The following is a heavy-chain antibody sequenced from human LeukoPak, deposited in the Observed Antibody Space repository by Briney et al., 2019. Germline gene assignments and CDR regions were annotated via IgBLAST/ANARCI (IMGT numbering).Heavy chain of an antibody. V-gene: IGHV3-23*01. CDR1: GFTFSSYA. CDR3: AKPKVPAAGSSFDY. CDR2: ISGSGGST. Sequence: PGGSLRLSCAASGFTFSSYAMSWVRQAPGKGLEWVSAISGSGGSTYYADSVKGRFTNSRDNSKNTLYLQMNSLRAEDTAVSYCAKPKVPAAGSSFDYWGQGTLVTVSS. D-gene: IGHD2-2*01. J-gene: IGHJ4*02.